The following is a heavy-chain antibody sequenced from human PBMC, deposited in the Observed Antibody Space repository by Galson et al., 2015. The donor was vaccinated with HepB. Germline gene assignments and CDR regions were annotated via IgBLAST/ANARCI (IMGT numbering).Heavy chain of an antibody. Sequence: SLRLSCAASGFTFSNYAMSWVRQAPGKGLEWVSEISGNGGTTYYADSLKGRFTISRDNSRKTLYLQMNSLRAEDTALYYCAKDKGDVWSGFHNWGQGTLVTVSS. CDR1: GFTFSNYA. J-gene: IGHJ4*02. CDR2: ISGNGGTT. D-gene: IGHD3-3*01. CDR3: AKDKGDVWSGFHN. V-gene: IGHV3-23*01.